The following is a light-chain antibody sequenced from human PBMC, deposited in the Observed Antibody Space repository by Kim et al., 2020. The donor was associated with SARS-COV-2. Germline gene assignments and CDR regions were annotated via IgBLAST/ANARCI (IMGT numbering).Light chain of an antibody. CDR2: GAS. CDR3: QQYSGT. V-gene: IGKV3-15*01. Sequence: TLSVSPGERATLSCRASQSVSSNLAWYQQKPGQAPRLLIYGASTRATGIPARFSGSGYGTEFTLTISSLQSEDFAVYYCQQYSGTFGQGTKVDIK. J-gene: IGKJ1*01. CDR1: QSVSSN.